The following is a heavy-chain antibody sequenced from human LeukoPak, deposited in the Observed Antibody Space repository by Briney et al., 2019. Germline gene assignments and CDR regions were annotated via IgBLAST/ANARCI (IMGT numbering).Heavy chain of an antibody. CDR3: ARVKVDRLPLFSDY. V-gene: IGHV1-18*01. D-gene: IGHD2/OR15-2a*01. J-gene: IGHJ4*02. CDR1: GYTFTSYG. Sequence: ASVKVSCKASGYTFTSYGISWVRQAPGQGLEWMGWISAYNGNTNYAQKLQGRVTMTIDTSTSTAYMELRSLRSDDTAVYYCARVKVDRLPLFSDYWGQGTLVTVSS. CDR2: ISAYNGNT.